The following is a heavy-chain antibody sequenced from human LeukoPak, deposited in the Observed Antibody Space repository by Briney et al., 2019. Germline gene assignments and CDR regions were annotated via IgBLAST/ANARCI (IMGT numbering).Heavy chain of an antibody. CDR2: IYPGDSKT. CDR3: AIQGFVASYGVDV. J-gene: IGHJ6*02. CDR1: GYCFKNYW. V-gene: IGHV5-51*01. Sequence: GESLKISCKGSGYCFKNYWIAWVRQMPGKGLEWMGIIYPGDSKTIYNPSFQGQVTISADKSISTAYLQCSSLKGASTAQYYCAIQGFVASYGVDVWGQGTTVTVSS.